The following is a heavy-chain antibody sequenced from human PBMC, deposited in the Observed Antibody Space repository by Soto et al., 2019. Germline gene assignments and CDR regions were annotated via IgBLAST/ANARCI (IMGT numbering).Heavy chain of an antibody. CDR3: ARGYLPWEYLAYCMDV. J-gene: IGHJ6*01. CDR2: ISNNGVHT. Sequence: EVHLVESGGGLVQPGGSLTLSCVASGFTFTTYCMHWVRQAPGKGLEYLSAISNNGVHTYYANSVKDRFTISRDNSKDTLYPHMARLRTEDLAVYYCARGYLPWEYLAYCMDVWGRWTTVTPS. V-gene: IGHV3-64*01. CDR1: GFTFTTYC. D-gene: IGHD1-26*01.